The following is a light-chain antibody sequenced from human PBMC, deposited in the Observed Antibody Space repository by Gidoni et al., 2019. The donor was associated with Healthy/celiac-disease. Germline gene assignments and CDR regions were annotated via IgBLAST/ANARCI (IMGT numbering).Light chain of an antibody. Sequence: DIQLTQSSSSLSASVGDRVTITCRASQSISSYLNWYQQKPGKAPKLLIYAASSLQSGVPSRFSGSGSGTDFTLTISSLQPEDFATYYCQQSYSTPRTFXQXTKLEIK. J-gene: IGKJ2*02. CDR3: QQSYSTPRT. CDR2: AAS. V-gene: IGKV1-39*01. CDR1: QSISSY.